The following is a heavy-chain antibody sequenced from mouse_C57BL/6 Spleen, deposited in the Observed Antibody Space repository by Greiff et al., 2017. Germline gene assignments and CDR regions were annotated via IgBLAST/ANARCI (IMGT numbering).Heavy chain of an antibody. J-gene: IGHJ2*01. CDR2: IYPGSGST. D-gene: IGHD1-1*01. CDR1: GYTFTSYW. V-gene: IGHV1-55*01. CDR3: ASTVVATRGYYFDY. Sequence: VQLQQPGAELVKPGASVQMSCKASGYTFTSYWITWVKQRPGQGLEWIGDIYPGSGSTNYNEKFKSKATLTVDTSSSTAYMQLSSLTSEDSAVYYCASTVVATRGYYFDYWGQGTTLTVSS.